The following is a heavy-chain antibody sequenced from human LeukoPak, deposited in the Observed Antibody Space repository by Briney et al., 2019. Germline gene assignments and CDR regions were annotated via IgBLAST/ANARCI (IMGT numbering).Heavy chain of an antibody. D-gene: IGHD2-15*01. V-gene: IGHV3-13*01. Sequence: GGSLRLSCAASGFTLSSYDLHWVRQATGKGLEWVSAVDTAGDTYYPDSVKGRFTISRENAKNSLYLQMNSLRAGDTAVYYCTRRTCSGGSCHFDYWGQGTLVTVSS. CDR2: VDTAGDT. CDR3: TRRTCSGGSCHFDY. J-gene: IGHJ4*02. CDR1: GFTLSSYD.